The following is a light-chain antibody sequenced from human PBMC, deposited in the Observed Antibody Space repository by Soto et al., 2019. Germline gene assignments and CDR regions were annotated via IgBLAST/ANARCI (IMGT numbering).Light chain of an antibody. Sequence: DIQMTQSPSSLSASVGDRVTLTCRASQDISQYLAWYQQRPGKDPKLLIYYASTLQSGVPSRFSGSGSGTEFTLTISSLQPEDVATYYCLKYTKDAPGTFGQGTEVEI. V-gene: IGKV1-27*01. J-gene: IGKJ1*01. CDR1: QDISQY. CDR3: LKYTKDAPGT. CDR2: YAS.